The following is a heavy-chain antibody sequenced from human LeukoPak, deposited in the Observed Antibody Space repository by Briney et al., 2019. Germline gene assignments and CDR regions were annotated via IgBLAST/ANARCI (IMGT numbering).Heavy chain of an antibody. V-gene: IGHV1-24*01. CDR3: ATAGIAAAGTLDY. Sequence: VASVKVSCKVSGYTLTELSMHWVRQAPGKGLEWMGGFDPEDGETIYAQKFQGRVTMTEDTSTDTAYMELSSLRSEDTAVDYCATAGIAAAGTLDYWGQGTLVTVSS. CDR2: FDPEDGET. CDR1: GYTLTELS. D-gene: IGHD6-13*01. J-gene: IGHJ4*02.